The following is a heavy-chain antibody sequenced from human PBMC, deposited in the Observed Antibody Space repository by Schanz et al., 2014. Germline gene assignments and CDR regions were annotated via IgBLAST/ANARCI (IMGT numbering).Heavy chain of an antibody. Sequence: EVQLVESGGGLVQPGGSLRLSCAASGFTFTTNAMSWVRQPPGKGLEWVSAISGNGGSTYFADSVKGRFTISRDNSDNTLFLQMNSLRAEDTAVYYCAKVREWWPYYFDYWGQGTQVAVSS. CDR3: AKVREWWPYYFDY. CDR2: ISGNGGST. D-gene: IGHD2-15*01. V-gene: IGHV3-23*04. CDR1: GFTFTTNA. J-gene: IGHJ4*02.